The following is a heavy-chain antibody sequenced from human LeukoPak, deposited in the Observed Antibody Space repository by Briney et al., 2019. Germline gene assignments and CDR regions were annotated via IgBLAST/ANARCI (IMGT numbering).Heavy chain of an antibody. Sequence: PSGTLSLTCAVSGGSISSSDWWSWVRQPPGKGLEWIGEIYHSGSTNYNPSLKSRVTISVDKSKNHFSLNLSAVTAADTAVYYCARARKYNGNPNWIDLWGQGVLVTVSS. CDR2: IYHSGST. V-gene: IGHV4-4*02. J-gene: IGHJ5*02. CDR3: ARARKYNGNPNWIDL. D-gene: IGHD2-8*01. CDR1: GGSISSSDW.